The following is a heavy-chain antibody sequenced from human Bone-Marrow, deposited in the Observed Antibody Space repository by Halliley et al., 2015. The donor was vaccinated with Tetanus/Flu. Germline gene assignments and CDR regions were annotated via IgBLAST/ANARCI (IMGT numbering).Heavy chain of an antibody. Sequence: GLGGMGVIYPGESGSRCSPSFQGQVTISADKSISSAYLQWSSRKAADTAIFFCARQGAPRLFDYWGQGTLVTVSS. CDR3: ARQGAPRLFDY. D-gene: IGHD6-25*01. V-gene: IGHV5-51*01. CDR2: IYPGESGS. J-gene: IGHJ4*02.